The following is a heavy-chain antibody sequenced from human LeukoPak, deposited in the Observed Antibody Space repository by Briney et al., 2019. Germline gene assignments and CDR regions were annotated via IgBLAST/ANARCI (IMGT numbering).Heavy chain of an antibody. Sequence: PGGSLRLSCVASGFTFDDYGMSWVRQAPGKGLEWVANIKQDGSEKYYVDSVKGRFTISRDNAKNSLYLQMNSLRAEDTAVYYCAKRRGGVGTTHFDYWGQGTLVTVSS. CDR3: AKRRGGVGTTHFDY. CDR2: IKQDGSEK. CDR1: GFTFDDYG. J-gene: IGHJ4*02. D-gene: IGHD3-16*01. V-gene: IGHV3-7*03.